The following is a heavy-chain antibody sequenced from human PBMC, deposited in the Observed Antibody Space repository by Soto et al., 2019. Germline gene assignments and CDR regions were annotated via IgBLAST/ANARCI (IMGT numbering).Heavy chain of an antibody. D-gene: IGHD3-3*01. V-gene: IGHV2-26*01. CDR2: IFSNDEK. J-gene: IGHJ4*02. CDR3: ARIRDYDFWSGYYPPYYFDY. CDR1: GFSLSNARMG. Sequence: QVTLKESGPVLVKPTETLTLTCTVSGFSLSNARMGVSWIRQPPGKALEWLAHIFSNDEKSYSTSLKSRLTISKDTSKSQVVLTMTNMDPVDTATYYCARIRDYDFWSGYYPPYYFDYWGQGTLVTVSS.